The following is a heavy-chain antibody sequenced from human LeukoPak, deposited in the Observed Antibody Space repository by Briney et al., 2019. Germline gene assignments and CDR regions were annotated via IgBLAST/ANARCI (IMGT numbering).Heavy chain of an antibody. J-gene: IGHJ4*02. V-gene: IGHV4-38-2*01. D-gene: IGHD3-10*02. CDR3: ASVFASPPRVFDN. CDR2: IHHSRKS. CDR1: GYYIRNGYF. Sequence: KTSETLSLTCGVSGYYIRNGYFWGWIRQPPGKGLEWIGSIHHSRKSDYNPSFKSRVTISVDTSKNQFALRLSSLTASDTAVYYCASVFASPPRVFDNWGQGALVTVYS.